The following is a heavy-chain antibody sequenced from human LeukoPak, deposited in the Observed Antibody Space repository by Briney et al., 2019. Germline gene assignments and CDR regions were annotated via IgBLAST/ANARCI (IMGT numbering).Heavy chain of an antibody. CDR2: INHSGST. CDR1: GGSFSGYY. CDR3: AREQTTVTEFDY. Sequence: SETLSLTCAVYGGSFSGYYWSWIRQPPGKGLEWIGEINHSGSTNYNPSLKSRVTVSVDTSKNQFSLKLSSVTAADTAVYYCAREQTTVTEFDYWGQGTLVTVSS. V-gene: IGHV4-34*01. J-gene: IGHJ4*02. D-gene: IGHD4-17*01.